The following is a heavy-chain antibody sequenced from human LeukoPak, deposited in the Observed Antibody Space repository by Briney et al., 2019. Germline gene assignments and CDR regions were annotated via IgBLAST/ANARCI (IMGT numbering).Heavy chain of an antibody. CDR3: ARVAKYQLLSHKYYFDY. Sequence: ASVKVSCKASGYNFSIHWMHWVRQAPGQGLEWMGWINPNSGGTNYAQKFQGRVTMTRDTSISTAYMELSRLRSDDTAVYYCARVAKYQLLSHKYYFDYWGQGTLVTVSS. D-gene: IGHD2-2*01. CDR2: INPNSGGT. CDR1: GYNFSIHW. V-gene: IGHV1-2*02. J-gene: IGHJ4*02.